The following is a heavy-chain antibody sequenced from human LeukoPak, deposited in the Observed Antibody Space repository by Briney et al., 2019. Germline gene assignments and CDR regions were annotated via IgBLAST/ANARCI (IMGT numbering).Heavy chain of an antibody. Sequence: PGGSLRLSCAASGFPFSTYAMSWVRQAPGKGLEWVSGTRGSDGSTYYADSVKGRFAISRDNSKNTLYLQMNSLRAEDTAVYYCAKDVYGDYGGLDYWGQGTLVTVSS. D-gene: IGHD4-17*01. CDR2: TRGSDGST. CDR1: GFPFSTYA. V-gene: IGHV3-23*01. J-gene: IGHJ4*02. CDR3: AKDVYGDYGGLDY.